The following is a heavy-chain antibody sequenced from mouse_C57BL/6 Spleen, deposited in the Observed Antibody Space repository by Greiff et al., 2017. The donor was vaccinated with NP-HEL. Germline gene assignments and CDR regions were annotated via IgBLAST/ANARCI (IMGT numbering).Heavy chain of an antibody. CDR1: GFTFRSYG. Sequence: EVQVVESGGDLVKPGGSLKLSCAASGFTFRSYGMSWVRQTPDKRLEWVATISSGGSYTYYPDSVKGRFTISRDNAKNTLYLQMSSLKSEDTAMYYCARLDYSYAMDYWGQGTSVTVSS. V-gene: IGHV5-6*01. J-gene: IGHJ4*01. CDR2: ISSGGSYT. CDR3: ARLDYSYAMDY.